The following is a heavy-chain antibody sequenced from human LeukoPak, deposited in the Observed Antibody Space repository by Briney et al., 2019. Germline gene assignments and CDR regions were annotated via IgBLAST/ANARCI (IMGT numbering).Heavy chain of an antibody. V-gene: IGHV1-2*02. CDR3: ARGIAAAGSRSGGYYYYYMDV. D-gene: IGHD6-13*01. CDR1: GYTFTGYY. Sequence: ASVKVSCKASGYTFTGYYMHWVRQAPGQGLEWMGWINPNSGGTNYAQKFQGRVTMTRDTSISTAYMELSRLRSDDTAVYYCARGIAAAGSRSGGYYYYYMDVWGKGTTVTVSS. J-gene: IGHJ6*03. CDR2: INPNSGGT.